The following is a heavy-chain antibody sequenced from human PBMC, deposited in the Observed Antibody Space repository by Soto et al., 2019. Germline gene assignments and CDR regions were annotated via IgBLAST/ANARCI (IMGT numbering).Heavy chain of an antibody. CDR3: ARGSGYSGGHYYYYGMDV. V-gene: IGHV4-59*12. CDR1: GGSISSYY. J-gene: IGHJ6*02. CDR2: IYYSGST. Sequence: KASETLSLTCTVSGGSISSYYWSWIRQPPGKGLEWIGYIYYSGSTNYNPSLKSRVTISVDTSKNQFSLKLSSVTAADTAVYYCARGSGYSGGHYYYYGMDVWGQGTTVTVSS. D-gene: IGHD3-10*01.